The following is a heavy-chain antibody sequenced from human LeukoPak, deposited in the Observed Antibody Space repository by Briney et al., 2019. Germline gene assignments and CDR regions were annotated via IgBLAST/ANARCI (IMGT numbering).Heavy chain of an antibody. V-gene: IGHV4-31*03. CDR2: IYYSGST. CDR3: ARSPTHSGSYGFDY. CDR1: GGSISSGDYY. Sequence: SETLSLTCTVSGGSISSGDYYWSWIRQHPGKGLEWIGYIYYSGSTYYNPSLQSRITISVDTSKNQFSLKPSSVTAADTAVYYCARSPTHSGSYGFDYWGQGTLVTVSS. J-gene: IGHJ4*02. D-gene: IGHD1-26*01.